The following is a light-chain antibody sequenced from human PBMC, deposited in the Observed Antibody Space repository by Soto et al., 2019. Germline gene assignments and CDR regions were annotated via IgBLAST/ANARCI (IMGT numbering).Light chain of an antibody. CDR3: SSYTSSSTYV. CDR2: EVS. V-gene: IGLV2-18*02. J-gene: IGLJ1*01. Sequence: QSVLTQPPSMSGSPGQSVTISCTGTSSDVGSHNRVSWYQQPPGTAPKLMIYEVSDRPSGVPDRFSGSKSGNTASLTISGLQAEDEADYYCSSYTSSSTYVFGTGTKVTVL. CDR1: SSDVGSHNR.